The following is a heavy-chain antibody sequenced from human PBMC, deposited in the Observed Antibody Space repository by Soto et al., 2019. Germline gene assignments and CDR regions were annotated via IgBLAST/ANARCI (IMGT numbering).Heavy chain of an antibody. CDR3: VRDRMWEQWLGPHDAFEI. J-gene: IGHJ3*02. CDR1: GFTFSPYS. V-gene: IGHV3-48*02. Sequence: EEQLVESGGGLVQPGGSLRLSCAASGFTFSPYSLSWVRQAPWKGLAWISDIDSGSTTIYYADSVKGLFTISRDNTKNSLWLQMNSLRDEDTAIYYCVRDRMWEQWLGPHDAFEIWGQGTMVTVSS. CDR2: IDSGSTTI. D-gene: IGHD6-19*01.